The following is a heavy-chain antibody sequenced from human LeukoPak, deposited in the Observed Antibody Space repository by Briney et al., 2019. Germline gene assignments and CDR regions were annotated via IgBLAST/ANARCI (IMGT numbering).Heavy chain of an antibody. D-gene: IGHD5-12*01. V-gene: IGHV5-51*01. CDR1: GYIFTSYW. Sequence: GESLKISCKGSGYIFTSYWIAWVRQMPGKGLEWMGIIYPGDSDTTYSPSFQGQVTISVDKSITTAYLQWSSLKASDSAMYYCARGYSGYDLPDYWGQGTPVTVSS. CDR2: IYPGDSDT. J-gene: IGHJ4*02. CDR3: ARGYSGYDLPDY.